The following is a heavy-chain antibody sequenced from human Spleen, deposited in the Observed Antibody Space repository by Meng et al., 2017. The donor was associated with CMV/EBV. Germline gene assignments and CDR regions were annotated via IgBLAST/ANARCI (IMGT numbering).Heavy chain of an antibody. CDR3: TRGGDFAARKNYFEY. J-gene: IGHJ4*02. V-gene: IGHV4-34*01. Sequence: SETLSLTCAVYGGSFSGYYWSWIRQPPGKGLEWIGEINHSGSTNYNPSLKSRVTISVDTSKNQFSLKLSSVTAADTAVYYCTRGGDFAARKNYFEYWGQGTLVTVSS. D-gene: IGHD6-6*01. CDR1: GGSFSGYY. CDR2: INHSGST.